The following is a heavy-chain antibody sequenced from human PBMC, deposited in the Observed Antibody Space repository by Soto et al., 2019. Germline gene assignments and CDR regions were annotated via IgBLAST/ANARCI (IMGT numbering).Heavy chain of an antibody. CDR1: GGSISSYY. Sequence: SETLSLTCTVSGGSISSYYWSWIRQPPGKGLEWIGYIYYSGSTNYNPSLKSRVTISVDTSKNQFSLKLSSVTAADTAVYYCAGSGAAGYISSWYYFDYWGQGTLVTVSS. D-gene: IGHD6-13*01. J-gene: IGHJ4*02. CDR3: AGSGAAGYISSWYYFDY. CDR2: IYYSGST. V-gene: IGHV4-59*01.